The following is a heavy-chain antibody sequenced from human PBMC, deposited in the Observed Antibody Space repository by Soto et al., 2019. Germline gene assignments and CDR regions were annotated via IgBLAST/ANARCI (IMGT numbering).Heavy chain of an antibody. CDR2: IYPGDSDT. V-gene: IGHV5-51*01. D-gene: IGHD2-15*01. J-gene: IGHJ6*02. CDR1: GYSFTSYW. CDR3: ARQVVAFSYYYGMDV. Sequence: GESLKISCKGSGYSFTSYWIGWVRQMPGKGLEWMGIIYPGDSDTRYSPSFQGQVTISADKSISTAYLQWSSLKASDTAMYYCARQVVAFSYYYGMDVWGQGTTVTVSS.